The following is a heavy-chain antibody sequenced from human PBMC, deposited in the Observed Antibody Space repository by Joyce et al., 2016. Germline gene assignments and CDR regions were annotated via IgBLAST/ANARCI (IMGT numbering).Heavy chain of an antibody. D-gene: IGHD3-22*01. CDR1: GDIFLDYY. CDR2: INPNSGDT. V-gene: IGHV1-2*02. CDR3: ARWKSNYYDSSGDRDY. J-gene: IGHJ4*02. Sequence: QVQLMQSGAEVKRPVASVKVSCKGAGDIFLDYYLHWVRQGHGQGLGWMGRINPNSGDTNYAQKFQGRVTMTRDTSISTAYRELSRLTSDDTAVYYCARWKSNYYDSSGDRDYWGPGTLVTVSS.